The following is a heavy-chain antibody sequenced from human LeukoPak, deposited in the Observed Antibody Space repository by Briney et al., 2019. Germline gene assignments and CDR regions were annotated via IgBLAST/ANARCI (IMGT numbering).Heavy chain of an antibody. CDR2: IHFGGNP. V-gene: IGHV4-39*01. Sequence: SETLSLTCTVSGDSIDSGNYYWGWSRQPPGQGLEWIGNIHFGGNPYYNPSLKSRLGLSLDTSTNRFSLTMTSATAADSAVYFCPRHVPVIPTTKRYFHMVVWGRGTTATVSS. CDR3: PRHVPVIPTTKRYFHMVV. CDR1: GDSIDSGNYY. J-gene: IGHJ6*03. D-gene: IGHD4-23*01.